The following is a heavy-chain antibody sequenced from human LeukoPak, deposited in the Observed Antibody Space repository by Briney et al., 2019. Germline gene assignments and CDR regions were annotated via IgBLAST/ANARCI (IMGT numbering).Heavy chain of an antibody. Sequence: SETLSLTCSVSGGSISTYYGSWIRQSAGKGLEWIGRIHTSGSTNYNPSLKSRVTMSVDTSRNQFSLKVTSVSAADTGVYYCARAPEFSSGWLLDCWGQGSLVTVSS. V-gene: IGHV4-4*07. CDR3: ARAPEFSSGWLLDC. J-gene: IGHJ4*02. CDR1: GGSISTYY. D-gene: IGHD6-19*01. CDR2: IHTSGST.